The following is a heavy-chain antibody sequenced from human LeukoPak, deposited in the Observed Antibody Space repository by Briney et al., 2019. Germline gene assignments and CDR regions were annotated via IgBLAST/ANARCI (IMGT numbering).Heavy chain of an antibody. V-gene: IGHV4-61*01. D-gene: IGHD1-14*01. Sequence: SETLSLTCTVSGGSVGSGSYYWSWIRQPPGKGLEWVGNIYYTGSTSYNPSLKSRVTMSVDTSKNQFSLKLSSVTAADTAVYYCARDGNPWNLDVWGRGTLVTVSS. CDR2: IYYTGST. J-gene: IGHJ2*01. CDR1: GGSVGSGSYY. CDR3: ARDGNPWNLDV.